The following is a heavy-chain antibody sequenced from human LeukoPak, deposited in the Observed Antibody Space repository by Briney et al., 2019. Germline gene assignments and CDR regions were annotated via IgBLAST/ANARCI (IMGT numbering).Heavy chain of an antibody. CDR3: AKARPYGSGSYYNLLPEYYFDY. D-gene: IGHD3-10*01. V-gene: IGHV3-23*01. J-gene: IGHJ4*02. CDR1: GFTFSSYA. CDR2: ISGSGGST. Sequence: GGSLRLSCAASGFTFSSYAMSWVRQAPGKGLEWVSAISGSGGSTYYADSAKGRFTISRDNSKNTLYLQMNSLRAEDTAVYYCAKARPYGSGSYYNLLPEYYFDYWGQGTLVTVSS.